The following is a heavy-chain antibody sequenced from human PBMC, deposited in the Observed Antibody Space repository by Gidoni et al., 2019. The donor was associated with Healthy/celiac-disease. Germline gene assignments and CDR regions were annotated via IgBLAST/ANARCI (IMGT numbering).Heavy chain of an antibody. J-gene: IGHJ4*02. V-gene: IGHV1-8*01. CDR2: MNPASGNT. Sequence: QVQLVQSGAEVKKPGASVKVSCKASGYTFTNYDINWVRQATGQGLEWMGWMNPASGNTGYAQKFQGRLTVTMNTSISTAYMGLSSLGSEDTAVYYCARGRGYGGSRFDYWGQGTLVTVSS. CDR3: ARGRGYGGSRFDY. CDR1: GYTFTNYD. D-gene: IGHD3-10*01.